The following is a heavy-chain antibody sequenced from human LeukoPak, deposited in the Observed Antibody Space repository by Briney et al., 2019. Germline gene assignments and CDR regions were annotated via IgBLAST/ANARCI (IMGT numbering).Heavy chain of an antibody. CDR2: INPNRGNT. CDR1: GYTLTGYY. J-gene: IGHJ4*02. D-gene: IGHD3-22*01. V-gene: IGHV1-8*03. Sequence: WASVTVSRTASGYTLTGYYMHWVRQAPGQGLEWMGWINPNRGNTGYAQKFQGRVTITSNTSISTAYMELSSLRSEDPAVYYCARGRYDSSGYNFDYWGQGALVTVSS. CDR3: ARGRYDSSGYNFDY.